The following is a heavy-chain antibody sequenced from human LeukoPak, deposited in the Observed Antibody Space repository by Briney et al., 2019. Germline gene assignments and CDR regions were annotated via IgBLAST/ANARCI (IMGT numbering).Heavy chain of an antibody. CDR1: GFTFSNYW. CDR3: ARDNARGMAARRVPFVI. D-gene: IGHD6-6*01. V-gene: IGHV3-7*01. Sequence: GGSLRLSCAASGFTFSNYWMSWVRQAPGKGLEWVANIQEDGSDNYYVDSVKGRFTISRDNAKNSLYLHMNSLRAEDTAVYYCARDNARGMAARRVPFVIWGHGPMVTASS. J-gene: IGHJ3*02. CDR2: IQEDGSDN.